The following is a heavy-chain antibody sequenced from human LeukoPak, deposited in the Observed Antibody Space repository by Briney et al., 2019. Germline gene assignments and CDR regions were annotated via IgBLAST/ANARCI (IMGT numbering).Heavy chain of an antibody. D-gene: IGHD6-19*01. CDR2: IYTSGST. CDR1: GGSISSYY. J-gene: IGHJ6*02. Sequence: SETLSLTCTVSGGSISSYYWSWIRQPAGKGLEWIGRIYTSGSTNYNPSLKSRVTMSVDTSKNQFSLKLSSVTAADTAVYHCARLTQAGDYYYGMDVWGQGTTVTVSS. V-gene: IGHV4-4*07. CDR3: ARLTQAGDYYYGMDV.